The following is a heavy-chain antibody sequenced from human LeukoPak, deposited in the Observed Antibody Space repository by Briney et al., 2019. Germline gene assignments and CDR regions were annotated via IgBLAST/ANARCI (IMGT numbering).Heavy chain of an antibody. J-gene: IGHJ5*02. D-gene: IGHD6-13*01. CDR1: GYTFTGYY. CDR3: ARDCEQQLCRWFDP. Sequence: ASVKVSCKASGYTFTGYYIHWVRQAPGQGLEWMGWINPNSGGTNYAQKFQGRVTMTRGTSISTAYMELSRLRSDDTAVYYCARDCEQQLCRWFDPWGQGTLVTVSS. CDR2: INPNSGGT. V-gene: IGHV1-2*02.